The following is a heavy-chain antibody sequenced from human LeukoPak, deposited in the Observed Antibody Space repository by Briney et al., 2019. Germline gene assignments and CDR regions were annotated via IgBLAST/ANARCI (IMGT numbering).Heavy chain of an antibody. CDR3: AKAVSPVDVGY. J-gene: IGHJ4*02. D-gene: IGHD5-12*01. CDR2: ISGSGDST. CDR1: GFTFSSYA. V-gene: IGHV3-23*01. Sequence: GGSLRLSCAASGFTFSSYAMSWVRQAPGKGLEWVSAISGSGDSTYYAETVKGRFTISRDNSKNTLNLQMNSLRAEDTAVYFCAKAVSPVDVGYWGRGTLVTVSS.